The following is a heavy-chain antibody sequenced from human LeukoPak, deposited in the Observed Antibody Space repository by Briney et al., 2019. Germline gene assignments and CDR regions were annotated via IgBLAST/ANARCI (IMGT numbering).Heavy chain of an antibody. CDR3: AKGPWLAYPYYFDY. D-gene: IGHD6-19*01. J-gene: IGHJ4*02. Sequence: GGSLRLSCAASGFTFSSYGMSWVRQAPGKGLEWVSVISNSGGSTDYADSVKGRFTISRDNSKNTLYLQMNSLRAEDTAVYYCAKGPWLAYPYYFDYWGQGTLVTVSS. CDR2: ISNSGGST. V-gene: IGHV3-23*01. CDR1: GFTFSSYG.